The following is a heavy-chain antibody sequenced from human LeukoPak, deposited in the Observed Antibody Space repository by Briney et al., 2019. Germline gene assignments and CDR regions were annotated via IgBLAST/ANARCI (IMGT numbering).Heavy chain of an antibody. D-gene: IGHD3-9*01. CDR2: INPNRGRK. J-gene: IGHJ4*02. CDR3: ARDSSDILTGYYHF. Sequence: GASVTVSFKSSGYSFNYYYLHWVRQAPGQGLEWMGLINPNRGRKHYATKFQGRVTLTTDTSITTAYMELSSLISGDTALYYCARDSSDILTGYYHFWGQGALVTVSS. CDR1: GYSFNYYY. V-gene: IGHV1-2*02.